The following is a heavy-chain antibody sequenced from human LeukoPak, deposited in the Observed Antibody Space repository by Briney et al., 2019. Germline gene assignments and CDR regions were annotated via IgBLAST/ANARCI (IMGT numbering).Heavy chain of an antibody. CDR2: IIPIFGIA. D-gene: IGHD1-26*01. Sequence: ASVKVSCKASGGTFSSYAISWVRQAPGQGLEWMGRIIPIFGIANYTQKFQGRVTITTDESTSTAYMELSSLRSEDTAVYYCARGMGAGREGFDYWGQGTLVTVSS. V-gene: IGHV1-69*05. J-gene: IGHJ4*02. CDR3: ARGMGAGREGFDY. CDR1: GGTFSSYA.